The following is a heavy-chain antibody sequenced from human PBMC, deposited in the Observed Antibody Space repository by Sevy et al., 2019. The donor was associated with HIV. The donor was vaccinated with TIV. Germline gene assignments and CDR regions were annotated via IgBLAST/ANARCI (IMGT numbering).Heavy chain of an antibody. V-gene: IGHV3-30*03. Sequence: GGSLRLSCAASGFNFRIYAMHWVRQAPGKGHEWVAVMSYDGSDKFYAESVKGRFTISRDNSKNMVFLQLNSLRGDDTAVYYCATGRQGATYGYWGQGTPVTVSS. CDR3: ATGRQGATYGY. J-gene: IGHJ4*02. CDR1: GFNFRIYA. D-gene: IGHD1-26*01. CDR2: MSYDGSDK.